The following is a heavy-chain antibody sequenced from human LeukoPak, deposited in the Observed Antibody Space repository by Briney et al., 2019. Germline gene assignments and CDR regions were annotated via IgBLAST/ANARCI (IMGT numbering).Heavy chain of an antibody. CDR2: ISDDGSNK. Sequence: GGSLRLSCAASGSSFSTYAMHWVRQAPGKGLEWVAVISDDGSNKYYADSVKGRFTISRDNSKNTLYLQMSSLRAEDPAVYYCARDSGSGYYDSSGSFFDYWGQGTLVTVSS. CDR3: ARDSGSGYYDSSGSFFDY. CDR1: GSSFSTYA. J-gene: IGHJ4*02. D-gene: IGHD3-22*01. V-gene: IGHV3-30*15.